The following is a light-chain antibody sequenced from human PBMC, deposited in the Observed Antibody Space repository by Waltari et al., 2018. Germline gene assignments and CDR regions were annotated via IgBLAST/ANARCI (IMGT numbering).Light chain of an antibody. V-gene: IGLV3-1*01. J-gene: IGLJ2*01. CDR2: QYS. Sequence: SYELTQPPSVSVSPGQTASITCPGDNMGDKYSCWYQHKPGQSPVLVIYQYSKRPSGIPERFSGSNSGNTATLTISGTQAMDEADYYCQAWDSSTVVFGGGTKLTVL. CDR1: NMGDKY. CDR3: QAWDSSTVV.